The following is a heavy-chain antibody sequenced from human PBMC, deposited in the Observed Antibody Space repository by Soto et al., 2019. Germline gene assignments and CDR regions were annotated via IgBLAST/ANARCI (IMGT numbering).Heavy chain of an antibody. CDR3: ARGGCSSTSCYSAMGPYYYYGMDV. D-gene: IGHD2-2*01. J-gene: IGHJ6*02. CDR1: GYTFTSYG. Sequence: ASVKVSCKASGYTFTSYGISWVRQAPGQGLEWMGWISAYNGNTNYAQKLQGRVTMTTDTSTSTAYMELRSLRSDDTAVYYCARGGCSSTSCYSAMGPYYYYGMDVWGQGTTVTVSS. V-gene: IGHV1-18*04. CDR2: ISAYNGNT.